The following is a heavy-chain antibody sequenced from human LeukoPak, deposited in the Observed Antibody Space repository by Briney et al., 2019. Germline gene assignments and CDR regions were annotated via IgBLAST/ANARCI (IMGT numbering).Heavy chain of an antibody. CDR3: ARHGTLGLTTYLLDY. CDR1: GGSISCYY. D-gene: IGHD4-11*01. Sequence: KTSETLSLTCTVSGGSISCYYWRWIRQAPGKGLEWIGNIYYSGSTNYSPSLKSRVTISVDTSKNQFSLRMSSVTAADTAVYYCARHGTLGLTTYLLDYWGQGTLVTVSS. J-gene: IGHJ4*02. CDR2: IYYSGST. V-gene: IGHV4-59*08.